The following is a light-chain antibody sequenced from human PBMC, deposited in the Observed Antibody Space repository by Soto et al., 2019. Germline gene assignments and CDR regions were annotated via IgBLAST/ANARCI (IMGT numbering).Light chain of an antibody. CDR1: SSNIGAGYG. CDR3: QSYDSSLSAL. V-gene: IGLV1-40*01. J-gene: IGLJ2*01. Sequence: QSVLTQPPSVSGAPGQRVTISCTGSSSNIGAGYGVHGYQQLPGTAPKPLIYGNTNRPSGVPDRFSGSKSGTSASLAITGLQAEDEADYYCQSYDSSLSALFGGGTKLTVL. CDR2: GNT.